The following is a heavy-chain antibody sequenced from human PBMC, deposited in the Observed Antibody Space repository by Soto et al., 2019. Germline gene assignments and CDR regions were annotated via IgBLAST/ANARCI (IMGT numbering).Heavy chain of an antibody. CDR3: ARDYDESSGYNEY. J-gene: IGHJ4*02. CDR2: INAGNGNT. Sequence: ASVKVSCKASGYTFTSYAIHWVRQAPGQRLEWMGWINAGNGNTKYSQKFQGRVTITRDTSASTAYMELSSLRSEDTAVYYCARDYDESSGYNEYWGKGTLVTVSS. CDR1: GYTFTSYA. V-gene: IGHV1-3*01. D-gene: IGHD3-22*01.